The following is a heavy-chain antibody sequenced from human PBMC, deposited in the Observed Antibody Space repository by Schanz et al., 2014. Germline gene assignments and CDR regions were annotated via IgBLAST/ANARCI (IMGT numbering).Heavy chain of an antibody. V-gene: IGHV4-30-2*01. CDR3: ARATFGFYGSGSFYVWFDP. J-gene: IGHJ5*02. Sequence: QLLLQESGSGLVNPSQTLSLTCAVSGGSISSGDYSWSWIRQPPGQGLEWIGDINHGGRTYYNPSLESRVTIALDRSENPFSLRLDYVTAADTAVYYCARATFGFYGSGSFYVWFDPWGQGTLVTVSS. D-gene: IGHD3-10*01. CDR1: GGSISSGDYS. CDR2: INHGGRT.